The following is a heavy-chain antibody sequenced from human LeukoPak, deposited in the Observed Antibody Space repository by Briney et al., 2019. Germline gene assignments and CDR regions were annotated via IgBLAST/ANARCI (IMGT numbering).Heavy chain of an antibody. J-gene: IGHJ3*02. CDR1: GFTFDNFA. CDR2: ISRNSDNI. V-gene: IGHV3-9*01. D-gene: IGHD3-22*01. CDR3: AKDIDSAGYGAFEI. Sequence: GRSLRLSCATSGFTFDNFAMHWVRQAPGKGPEWVSHISRNSDNITYADSVKGRFTISRDNAKNSLYLQISSLRDEDTAFYYCAKDIDSAGYGAFEIWGQGTAVTVSS.